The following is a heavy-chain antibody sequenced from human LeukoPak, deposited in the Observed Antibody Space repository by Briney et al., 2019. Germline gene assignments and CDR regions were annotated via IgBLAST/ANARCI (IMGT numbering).Heavy chain of an antibody. CDR3: ARRYFRGVITYYYYMDV. V-gene: IGHV4-61*02. CDR2: IYTSGST. D-gene: IGHD3-10*01. Sequence: PSETLSLTCTVSGGSISSGSYYWSWIRQPAGKGLEWIGRIYTSGSTNYNPSLKSRVTISVDKSKNQFSLKLSSVTAADTAVYYCARRYFRGVITYYYYMDVWGKGTTVTVSS. CDR1: GGSISSGSYY. J-gene: IGHJ6*03.